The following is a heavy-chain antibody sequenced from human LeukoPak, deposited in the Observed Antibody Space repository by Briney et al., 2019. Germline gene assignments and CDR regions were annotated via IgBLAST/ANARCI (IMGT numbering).Heavy chain of an antibody. J-gene: IGHJ5*02. CDR3: ARYHYDSSGYYYWFDP. CDR1: GGSFSNFY. Sequence: SETLSLTCAVYGGSFSNFYWSWIRQPPGKGLEWIGEINHGGGTNYNPSLKSRVTIAVATSKNQFSLELSSVTAADTAVYYCARYHYDSSGYYYWFDPWGQGTLVTVSS. V-gene: IGHV4-34*01. D-gene: IGHD3-22*01. CDR2: INHGGGT.